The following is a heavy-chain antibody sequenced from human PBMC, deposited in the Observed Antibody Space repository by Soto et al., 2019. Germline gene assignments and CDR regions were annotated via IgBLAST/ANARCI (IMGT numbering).Heavy chain of an antibody. CDR1: GYTFSDYY. CDR3: ASGGSSNWQDF. Sequence: QVQLVQSGAEVKKPGASVKVSCKASGYTFSDYYMHWVRQAPGQGLEWMGWINANSGGTNYPQKFQGRVTMTRDTSISTAYMELSSLRSDDTAVYYCASGGSSNWQDFWGQGTLVTVSS. CDR2: INANSGGT. D-gene: IGHD6-13*01. J-gene: IGHJ4*02. V-gene: IGHV1-2*02.